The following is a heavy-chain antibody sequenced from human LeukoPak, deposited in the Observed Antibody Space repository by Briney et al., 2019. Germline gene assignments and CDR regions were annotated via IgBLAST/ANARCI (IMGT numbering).Heavy chain of an antibody. CDR1: GGTFSSYA. V-gene: IGHV1-69*13. Sequence: SVKVSCKASGGTFSSYAISWVRQAPGQGLEWMGGIIPIFGTANYAQKFQGRVTITADESTSTAYMELSSLRSEDTAVYYCAKTYCSSTSCHPGDYWGQGTLVTVSS. CDR3: AKTYCSSTSCHPGDY. J-gene: IGHJ4*02. CDR2: IIPIFGTA. D-gene: IGHD2-2*01.